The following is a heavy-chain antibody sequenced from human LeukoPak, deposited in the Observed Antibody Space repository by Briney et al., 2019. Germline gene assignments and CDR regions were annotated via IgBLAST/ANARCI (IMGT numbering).Heavy chain of an antibody. J-gene: IGHJ4*02. CDR1: GFTFSSYW. Sequence: PGGSLRLSCAASGFTFSSYWMNWVRQTPGKGLVWVSRIASDGSSTTYADSVKGRFTISRDNAENSLYLQMNSLRVEDTAFYYCARDLAYSRLDYWGQGMLVTVSS. D-gene: IGHD5-18*01. CDR3: ARDLAYSRLDY. CDR2: IASDGSST. V-gene: IGHV3-74*01.